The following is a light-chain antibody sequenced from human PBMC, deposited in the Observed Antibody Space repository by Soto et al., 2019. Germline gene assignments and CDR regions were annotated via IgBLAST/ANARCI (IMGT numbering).Light chain of an antibody. CDR1: QDISRY. CDR2: GAS. V-gene: IGKV1-9*01. J-gene: IGKJ3*01. CDR3: QQRQRTPFT. Sequence: QLTQSHSSLSASVGDRVTITCRASQDISRYLAWYQQRAGKAPKLLIYGASTLQSGVPSRFSGSGSGTEFTLTISSLQPEDFATYHCQQRQRTPFTFGPGTTVDV.